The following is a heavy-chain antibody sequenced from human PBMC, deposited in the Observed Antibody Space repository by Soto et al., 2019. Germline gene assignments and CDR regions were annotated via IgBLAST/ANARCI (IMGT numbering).Heavy chain of an antibody. V-gene: IGHV3-23*01. Sequence: EVQLLESGGGVVQPGGSLRLSCVGSGFNFKKFAMAWVRQAPGEGLEWVSGISCCGGSTSYADSVKGRFRIARDDSNNTLSLQMNSLRVEDTAQYYCAKADVEQWLVPHLDNWGQVTLVTVS. J-gene: IGHJ4*02. CDR2: ISCCGGST. D-gene: IGHD6-19*01. CDR1: GFNFKKFA. CDR3: AKADVEQWLVPHLDN.